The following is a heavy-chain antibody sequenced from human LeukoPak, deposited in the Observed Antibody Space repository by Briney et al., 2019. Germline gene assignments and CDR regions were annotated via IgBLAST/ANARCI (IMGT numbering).Heavy chain of an antibody. CDR2: ISSSGSTR. CDR3: ARASKGYSSGYGYYYYYMDV. Sequence: GGSLRLSCAASGFTFSDYYMSWVRQAPGKGLEWVSYISSSGSTRYYADSVKGRLTISRDNAKNSLYLQMNSLRAEDTAMYYCARASKGYSSGYGYYYYYMDVWGKGTTVTISS. V-gene: IGHV3-11*01. CDR1: GFTFSDYY. J-gene: IGHJ6*03. D-gene: IGHD5-18*01.